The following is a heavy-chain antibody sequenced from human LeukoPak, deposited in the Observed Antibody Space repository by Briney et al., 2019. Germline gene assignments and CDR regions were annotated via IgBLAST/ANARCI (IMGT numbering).Heavy chain of an antibody. CDR2: SRNKANSYTT. D-gene: IGHD3-22*01. Sequence: GGSLRLSCAASGFTFSDHYIDWVRQAPGKGLQWVGRSRNKANSYTTEYAASVKGRFIISRDDSESSLYLQMNSLTAEDTAVYYCVRASYYDGTGYVKDNFDYWGQGTLVTVSS. V-gene: IGHV3-72*01. CDR1: GFTFSDHY. J-gene: IGHJ4*02. CDR3: VRASYYDGTGYVKDNFDY.